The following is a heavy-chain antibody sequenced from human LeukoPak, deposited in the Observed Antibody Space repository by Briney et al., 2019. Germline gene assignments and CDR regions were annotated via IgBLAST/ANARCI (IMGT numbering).Heavy chain of an antibody. Sequence: PSETLSLTCAVYGGPFSGYYWSWIRQPPGKGLEWIGEINHSGSTNYNPSLKSRVSISVDTSKNQFSLKLTSVTAADTAVYYCARMRGGGIGYHYYVDVWGKGTTVIVSS. CDR3: ARMRGGGIGYHYYVDV. V-gene: IGHV4-34*01. CDR1: GGPFSGYY. CDR2: INHSGST. J-gene: IGHJ6*03. D-gene: IGHD2-15*01.